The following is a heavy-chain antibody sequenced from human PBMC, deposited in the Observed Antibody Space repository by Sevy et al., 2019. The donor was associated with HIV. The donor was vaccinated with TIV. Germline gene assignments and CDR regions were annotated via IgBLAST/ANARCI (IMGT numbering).Heavy chain of an antibody. J-gene: IGHJ4*02. CDR3: TRHRLSMVRGIIMAHYFDY. Sequence: GGSLRLSCAASGFTFSGSAIHWVRQASGKGLEWVGRIRSKSNSHATAYAASVKGRFTISRDDSKNTANLQMNSLKTEETAVYYCTRHRLSMVRGIIMAHYFDYWSPGTLVTVSS. CDR1: GFTFSGSA. D-gene: IGHD3-10*01. V-gene: IGHV3-73*01. CDR2: IRSKSNSHAT.